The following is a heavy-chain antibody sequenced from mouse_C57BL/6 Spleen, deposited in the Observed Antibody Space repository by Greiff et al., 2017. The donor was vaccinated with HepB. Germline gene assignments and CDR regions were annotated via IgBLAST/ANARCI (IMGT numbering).Heavy chain of an antibody. J-gene: IGHJ1*03. V-gene: IGHV5-9-1*02. CDR1: GFTFSSYA. CDR2: ISSGGDYI. Sequence: EVQLVESGEGLVKPGGSLKLSCAASGFTFSSYAMSWVRQTPEKRLEWVAYISSGGDYIYYADTVKGRFTISRDNARNTLYLQMSSLKSEDTAMYYCTREGGTTVVENFDVWGTGTTVTVSS. D-gene: IGHD1-1*01. CDR3: TREGGTTVVENFDV.